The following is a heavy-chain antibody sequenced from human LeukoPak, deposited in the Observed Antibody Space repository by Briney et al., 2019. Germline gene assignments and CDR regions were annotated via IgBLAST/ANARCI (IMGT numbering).Heavy chain of an antibody. CDR1: GGSLSGYS. J-gene: IGHJ4*02. D-gene: IGHD1-1*01. V-gene: IGHV4-34*01. CDR3: ARQNDRSHDY. CDR2: IDESGSI. Sequence: SETLSLTCAVYGGSLSGYSWSWIRQPPGEGLQWIGEIDESGSINYNPSLKSRVTISVVTTKNQFSLQLSSLTAADTAVYYCARQNDRSHDYWGQGTLVTVSS.